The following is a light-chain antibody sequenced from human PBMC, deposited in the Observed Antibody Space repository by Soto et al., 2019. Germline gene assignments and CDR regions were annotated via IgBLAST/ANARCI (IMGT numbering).Light chain of an antibody. V-gene: IGLV2-8*01. CDR1: SSDVGYHDY. CDR3: SSYAGSNNLV. CDR2: EVT. J-gene: IGLJ1*01. Sequence: QSALTQPPSASGFPGQSVTISCTGTSSDVGYHDYVSWYQQHPGKAPKLVIYEVTKRPSGVPDRVSASKSGNTASLTVSGLRAEDEADYYCSSYAGSNNLVFGSGTKVTVL.